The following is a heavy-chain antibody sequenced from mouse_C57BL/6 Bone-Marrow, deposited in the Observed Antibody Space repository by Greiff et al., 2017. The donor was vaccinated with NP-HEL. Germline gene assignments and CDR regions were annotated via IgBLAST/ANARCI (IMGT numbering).Heavy chain of an antibody. Sequence: VKLQQSGAELVKPGASVKMSCKASGYTFTSYWITWVKQRPGQGLEWIGDIYPGSGGTNYNEKFKSKATLTVDTSSSTAYMQLSSLTSEDSAVYYCAFDYYGSSYVWGQGTLVTVSA. CDR2: IYPGSGGT. CDR1: GYTFTSYW. J-gene: IGHJ3*01. D-gene: IGHD1-1*01. V-gene: IGHV1-55*01. CDR3: AFDYYGSSYV.